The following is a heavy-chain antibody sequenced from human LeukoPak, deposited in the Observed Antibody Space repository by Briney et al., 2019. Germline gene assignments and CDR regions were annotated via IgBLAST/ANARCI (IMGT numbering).Heavy chain of an antibody. D-gene: IGHD6-19*01. CDR2: IYTSGST. Sequence: SETLSLTCTVSGGSISSGSYYWSWIRQPAGKGLEWIGRIYTSGSTNYNPSLKSQVTISVDTSKNQFSLKLSSVTAADTAVYYCASAFTGRYEYYYYMDVWGKGTTVTISS. CDR1: GGSISSGSYY. V-gene: IGHV4-61*02. J-gene: IGHJ6*03. CDR3: ASAFTGRYEYYYYMDV.